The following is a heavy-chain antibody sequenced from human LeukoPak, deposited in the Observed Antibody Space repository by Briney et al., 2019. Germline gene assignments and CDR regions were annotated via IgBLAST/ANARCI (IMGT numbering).Heavy chain of an antibody. CDR3: ARVHSSGCIDY. V-gene: IGHV1-2*02. CDR2: ISPNSGGT. J-gene: IGHJ4*02. Sequence: AAVNVSCKASGYSFIDYFMHWVRQAPGQGLEWIGWISPNSGGTDYAQRLQGRVTMTTDTSISTAYMELRRVRSDDTAVYYCARVHSSGCIDYWGQGALVTVSS. D-gene: IGHD6-19*01. CDR1: GYSFIDYF.